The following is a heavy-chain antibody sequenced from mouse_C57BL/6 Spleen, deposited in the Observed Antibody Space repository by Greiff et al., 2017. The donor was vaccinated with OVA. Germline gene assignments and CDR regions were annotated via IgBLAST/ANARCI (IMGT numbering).Heavy chain of an antibody. J-gene: IGHJ1*03. CDR1: GYTFTEYT. CDR2: FYPGSGSI. CDR3: ARHDSYYSNWYFDV. D-gene: IGHD2-5*01. V-gene: IGHV1-62-2*01. Sequence: VRLVESGAELVKPGASVKLSCKASGYTFTEYTIHWVKQRSGQGLEWIGWFYPGSGSIKYNEKFKDKATLTADKSSSTVYMELSRLTSEDAAVYFCARHDSYYSNWYFDVWGTGTTVTVSS.